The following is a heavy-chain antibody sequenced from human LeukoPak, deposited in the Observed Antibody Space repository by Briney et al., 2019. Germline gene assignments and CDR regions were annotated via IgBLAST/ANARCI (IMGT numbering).Heavy chain of an antibody. CDR3: ARAGDSGSYLFFDY. CDR1: GFTFCAYI. D-gene: IGHD1-26*01. Sequence: GGSLRLSCAASGFTFCAYIMNWVRQAPGKGLEWVSSISSSSTYIYYADSVKGRFTIPRDNAKNSLYLQMNILRAEDTAVYYCARAGDSGSYLFFDYWGQGTLVTVSS. V-gene: IGHV3-21*01. CDR2: ISSSSTYI. J-gene: IGHJ4*02.